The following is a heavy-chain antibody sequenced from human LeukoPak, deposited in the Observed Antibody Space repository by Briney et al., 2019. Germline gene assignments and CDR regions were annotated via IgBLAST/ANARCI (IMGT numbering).Heavy chain of an antibody. V-gene: IGHV3-66*04. CDR2: IYSGGST. J-gene: IGHJ4*02. Sequence: PGGSLRLSCAASGFTFSSSAIHWVRQAPGKGLEWVSVIYSGGSTYYADSVKGRFTISRDNSKNTLYLQMNSLRAEDTAVYYCTRLDYWGQGTLVTVSS. CDR3: TRLDY. CDR1: GFTFSSSA.